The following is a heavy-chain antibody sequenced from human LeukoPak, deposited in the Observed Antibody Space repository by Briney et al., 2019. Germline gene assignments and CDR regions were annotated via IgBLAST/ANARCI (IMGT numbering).Heavy chain of an antibody. J-gene: IGHJ4*02. V-gene: IGHV3-21*04. CDR2: ISSSSSYI. D-gene: IGHD3-9*01. CDR3: AKRHYDILTGYYNYFDY. CDR1: GFTFSSYS. Sequence: PGGSLRLSCAASGFTFSSYSMNWVRQAPGKGLEWVSSISSSSSYIYYADSVKGRFTISRDNSKNTLYLQMNSLRAEDTAVYYCAKRHYDILTGYYNYFDYWGQGTLVTVSS.